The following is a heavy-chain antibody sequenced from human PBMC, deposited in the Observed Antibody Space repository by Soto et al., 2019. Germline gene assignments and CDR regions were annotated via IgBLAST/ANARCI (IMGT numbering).Heavy chain of an antibody. D-gene: IGHD3-16*01. CDR3: ARDGLRTNCFDP. J-gene: IGHJ5*02. CDR2: ISGYNGNA. V-gene: IGHV1-18*04. CDR1: CYIFTTYA. Sequence: QVQLVQSGAEVKKPGASVKVSCKASCYIFTTYAIRWVRQAPGQGLEWMGWISGYNGNANYAQKFQGRVIMTTDTFTSTDYLELRNLRPDDTAVYYCARDGLRTNCFDPWGQGALVIVSS.